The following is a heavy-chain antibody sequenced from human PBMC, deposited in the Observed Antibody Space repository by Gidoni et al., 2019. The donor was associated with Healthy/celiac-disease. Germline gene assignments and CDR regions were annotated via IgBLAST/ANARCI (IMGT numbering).Heavy chain of an antibody. CDR1: GFTFSSYS. Sequence: EVQLVESGGGLVKPGGSLRLSCAASGFTFSSYSMNWVRQAPGKGLEWVSSISSSSSYIYYADSVKGRFTISRDNAKNSLYLQMNSLRAEDTAVYYCASSSGWYSGAFDIWGQGTMVTVSS. CDR2: ISSSSSYI. CDR3: ASSSGWYSGAFDI. J-gene: IGHJ3*02. D-gene: IGHD6-19*01. V-gene: IGHV3-21*01.